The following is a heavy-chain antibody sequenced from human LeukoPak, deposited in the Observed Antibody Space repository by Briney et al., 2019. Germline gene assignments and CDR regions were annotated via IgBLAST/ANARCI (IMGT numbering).Heavy chain of an antibody. Sequence: GGSLRLSCVASGFSFSSYGMSWVRQAPGQGLEWVSGISGGAVSTNYADSVKGRFTISRDNSKNTLYLQMNSLRAEDTAVYYCAKSGRYCSGGSCYQEASLDYWGQGTLVTVSS. V-gene: IGHV3-23*01. CDR2: ISGGAVST. CDR3: AKSGRYCSGGSCYQEASLDY. J-gene: IGHJ4*02. CDR1: GFSFSSYG. D-gene: IGHD2-15*01.